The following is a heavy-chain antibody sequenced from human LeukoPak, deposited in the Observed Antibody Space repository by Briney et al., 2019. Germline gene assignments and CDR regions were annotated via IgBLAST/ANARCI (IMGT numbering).Heavy chain of an antibody. CDR2: ISGDGGNT. D-gene: IGHD1-26*01. CDR1: GFTFDDYA. V-gene: IGHV3-43*02. Sequence: TGGSLRLSCAASGFTFDDYAMHWVRQAPGKGLEWVSLISGDGGNTYYADSVKGRFTISRDNSKNSLYLQMNSLRTEDTALYYCAKDIGWELHDAFDIWGQGTMVTVSS. CDR3: AKDIGWELHDAFDI. J-gene: IGHJ3*02.